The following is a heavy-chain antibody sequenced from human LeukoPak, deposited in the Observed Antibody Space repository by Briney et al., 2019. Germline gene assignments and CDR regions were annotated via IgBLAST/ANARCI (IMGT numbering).Heavy chain of an antibody. CDR1: GGSISSGGYS. D-gene: IGHD2-21*02. CDR3: ASSCGGVCFGAFDI. V-gene: IGHV4-30-2*01. Sequence: SETLSLTCAVSGGSISSGGYSWSWIRQPPGKGLEWIGYIYHSGSTYYNPSLKSRVTISVDRSKNQFSLKLSSVTAADTAVYYCASSCGGVCFGAFDIWGQGTMVTVSS. J-gene: IGHJ3*02. CDR2: IYHSGST.